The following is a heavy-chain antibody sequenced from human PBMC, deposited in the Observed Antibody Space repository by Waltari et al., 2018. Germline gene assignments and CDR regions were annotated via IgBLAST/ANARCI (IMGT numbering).Heavy chain of an antibody. Sequence: QVQLVQSGAEVKKPGSSVKVYCKASGGTFSSYTISWVRQAPGQGLEWMGMIIPLLVIANYAPKFQGRVTITADKSTSTAYMELRSLSSEDTAVYYCARAGTVTTPGAMDVWGQGTTVTVSS. J-gene: IGHJ6*02. D-gene: IGHD4-17*01. CDR3: ARAGTVTTPGAMDV. V-gene: IGHV1-69*02. CDR2: IIPLLVIA. CDR1: GGTFSSYT.